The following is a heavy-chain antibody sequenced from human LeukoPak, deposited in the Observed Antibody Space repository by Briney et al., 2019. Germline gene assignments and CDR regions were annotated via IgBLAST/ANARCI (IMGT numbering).Heavy chain of an antibody. J-gene: IGHJ3*02. V-gene: IGHV1-18*01. CDR2: ISAYNGNR. CDR3: ARHRENYGDAFDI. Sequence: GASVKVSCKASGYTFTSYGISWVRQAPGQGLEWMGWISAYNGNRNYAQKFQGKVTMTTDTSTSTAYMELRSLRSDDTAVYYCARHRENYGDAFDIWGQGTMVTVSS. CDR1: GYTFTSYG. D-gene: IGHD3-10*01.